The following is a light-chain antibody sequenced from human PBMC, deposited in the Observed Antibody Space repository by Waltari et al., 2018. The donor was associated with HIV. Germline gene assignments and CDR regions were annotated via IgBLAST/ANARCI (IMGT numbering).Light chain of an antibody. Sequence: IVLTQSPDSLTVSLGEWALISCTSSQTLFYALNNPNHLAWYQQTAGQPPRLLFSRASVRQPGVAHRFSGSGSGTKFTLTIGCVQAGDGAMYFCQQYYTIPITFGAGTKVDI. V-gene: IGKV4-1*01. J-gene: IGKJ3*01. CDR1: QTLFYALNNPNH. CDR2: RAS. CDR3: QQYYTIPIT.